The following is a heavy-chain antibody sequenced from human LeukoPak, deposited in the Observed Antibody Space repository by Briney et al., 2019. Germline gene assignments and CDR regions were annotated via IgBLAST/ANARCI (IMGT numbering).Heavy chain of an antibody. CDR1: GFTFSNAW. D-gene: IGHD6-13*01. J-gene: IGHJ6*04. V-gene: IGHV3-15*01. Sequence: PGGSLRLSCAASGFTFSNAWMNWVRQAPGKGLEWVGRSKSKTDGGTTDYAAPVKGRFTISRDDSKNTLYLQMNSLKTEDTAVYYCTTDWYSIWGKGTTVTISS. CDR3: TTDWYSI. CDR2: SKSKTDGGTT.